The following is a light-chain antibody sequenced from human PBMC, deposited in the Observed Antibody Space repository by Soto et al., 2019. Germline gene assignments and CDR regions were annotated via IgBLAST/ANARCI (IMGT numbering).Light chain of an antibody. CDR3: QQANTFPFT. CDR1: QGVSSW. CDR2: GAS. J-gene: IGKJ3*01. V-gene: IGKV1-12*01. Sequence: DIQMTQSPSSVSASVGDRVTITCRASQGVSSWLAWYQQKPGKAPKLLIFGASSLQTGVPSRFSGSGSGTDFTLTISSLQAEDLATYYCQQANTFPFTFGPGTKVDLK.